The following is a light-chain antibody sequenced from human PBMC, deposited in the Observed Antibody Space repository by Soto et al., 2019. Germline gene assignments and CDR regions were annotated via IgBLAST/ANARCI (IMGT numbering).Light chain of an antibody. Sequence: DIQMTQSPSSLSASVGDRVTITCRSSQSIDNYLNWYQQKPGEAPQFLIYAASTLQRGVPPRFSGSGSGTDFTRTISSLQPEDFATYFCQQSYSRPYTFGQGTKVEIK. CDR1: QSIDNY. CDR2: AAS. J-gene: IGKJ2*01. V-gene: IGKV1-39*01. CDR3: QQSYSRPYT.